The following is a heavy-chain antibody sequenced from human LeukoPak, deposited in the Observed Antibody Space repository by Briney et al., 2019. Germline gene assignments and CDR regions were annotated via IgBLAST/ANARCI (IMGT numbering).Heavy chain of an antibody. Sequence: PGRSLRLSCAASGFTFDDYAMHWVRQAPGKGLEWVSGISWNSGSIDYADSVKGRFTISRDNAKNSLYLQMNSLRAEDTALYYCAKGSITMVRGVLNWFDPWGQGTLVTVSS. CDR3: AKGSITMVRGVLNWFDP. D-gene: IGHD3-10*01. CDR1: GFTFDDYA. CDR2: ISWNSGSI. V-gene: IGHV3-9*01. J-gene: IGHJ5*02.